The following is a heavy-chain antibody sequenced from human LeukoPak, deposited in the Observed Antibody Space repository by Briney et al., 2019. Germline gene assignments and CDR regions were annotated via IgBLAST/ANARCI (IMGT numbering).Heavy chain of an antibody. CDR1: GFTFSDYA. D-gene: IGHD6-13*01. J-gene: IGHJ4*02. CDR3: AKDRYSGLNTIDY. CDR2: ISNNGGNT. V-gene: IGHV3-64*04. Sequence: GGSLRLSCSVSGFTFSDYAMHWVRQAPGKGLQCVSSISNNGGNTYYADSVKGRFTISRDNSKSTLYLQMNSLRAEDTAVYYCAKDRYSGLNTIDYWGQGTLVTVSS.